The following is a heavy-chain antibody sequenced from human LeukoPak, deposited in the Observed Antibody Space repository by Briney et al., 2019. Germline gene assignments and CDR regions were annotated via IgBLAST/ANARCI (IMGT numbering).Heavy chain of an antibody. CDR2: ISAYNGNT. V-gene: IGHV1-18*01. CDR1: GYTFTSYG. J-gene: IGHJ4*02. Sequence: GSVKVSCKASGYTFTSYGISWVRQAPGHGLEWMGWISAYNGNTNYAQKLQGRVTMTTDTFTSTAYMELKSLRSDDTAVYYCASDWDYSDNSDTFDYWGQGTLVTVSS. D-gene: IGHD3-22*01. CDR3: ASDWDYSDNSDTFDY.